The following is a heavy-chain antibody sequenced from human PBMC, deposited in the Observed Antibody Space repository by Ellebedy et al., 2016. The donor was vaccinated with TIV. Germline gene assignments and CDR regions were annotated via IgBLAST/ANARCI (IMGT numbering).Heavy chain of an antibody. J-gene: IGHJ4*02. Sequence: GGSLRLSCAASGFTFSDYYMSWIRKAPGKGLEWVSYISSSRRYKNYADSVKGRFTIPRENAKNSRYLQMNSLRAEETAVYFCAREINRDTAMVTEGRYFDYWGQGTLVTVSS. CDR2: ISSSRRYK. CDR1: GFTFSDYY. CDR3: AREINRDTAMVTEGRYFDY. D-gene: IGHD5-18*01. V-gene: IGHV3-11*06.